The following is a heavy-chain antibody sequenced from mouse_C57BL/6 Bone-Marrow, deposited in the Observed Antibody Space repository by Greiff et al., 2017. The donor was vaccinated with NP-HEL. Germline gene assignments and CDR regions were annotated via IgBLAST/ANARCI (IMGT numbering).Heavy chain of an antibody. CDR1: GYTFTSSW. J-gene: IGHJ4*01. CDR3: ARKPSNGEYYAMDY. CDR2: IDPSDSYT. V-gene: IGHV1-50*01. Sequence: QVQLQQPGAELVKPGASVKLSCKASGYTFTSSWMQWVKQRPGQGLEWIGEIDPSDSYTNYNQKFKGKATLTVDTSSSTAYMQLSSLTSEDSAVYDSARKPSNGEYYAMDYWGQGTSVTVSS.